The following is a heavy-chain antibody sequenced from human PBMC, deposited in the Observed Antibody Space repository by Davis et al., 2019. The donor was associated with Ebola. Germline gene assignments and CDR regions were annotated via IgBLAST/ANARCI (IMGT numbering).Heavy chain of an antibody. D-gene: IGHD6-6*01. J-gene: IGHJ4*02. CDR3: AKDLYSSSCFDY. Sequence: GESLKISCAASGFTLSSYWMHWVRQPPGKGLVWVSRINSDGSSTSYADSVKGRFTTSRGNAKNTLYLQMNSLRAEDTAVYYCAKDLYSSSCFDYWGQGTLVTVSS. CDR1: GFTLSSYW. V-gene: IGHV3-74*01. CDR2: INSDGSST.